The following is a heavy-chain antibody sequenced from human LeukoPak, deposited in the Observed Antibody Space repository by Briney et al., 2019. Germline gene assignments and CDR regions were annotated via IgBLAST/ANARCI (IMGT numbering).Heavy chain of an antibody. V-gene: IGHV7-4-1*02. CDR2: INTNTGNP. J-gene: IGHJ4*02. Sequence: ASVKVSCKASGYTFTSYAMNWVRQAPGQGLEWMGWINTNTGNPTYAQGFTGRFVFSLDTSVSTTYLQISSLKAEDTAVYYCGRDRYDFWSGYQFPRPADYWGQGTLVTVSS. CDR1: GYTFTSYA. CDR3: GRDRYDFWSGYQFPRPADY. D-gene: IGHD3-3*01.